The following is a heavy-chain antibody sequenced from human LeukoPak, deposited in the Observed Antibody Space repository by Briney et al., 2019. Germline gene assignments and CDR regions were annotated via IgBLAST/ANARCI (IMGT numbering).Heavy chain of an antibody. D-gene: IGHD3-22*01. J-gene: IGHJ4*02. Sequence: SETLSLTCTVSGGSISSYYWNWIRQPPGKGLEWIGYTSNSGSTNNNPSLKSRPTISIDTSKNQFSLRLNSVTAADTAVYYCARAGSGYSFDYWGQGKLVTVSS. CDR1: GGSISSYY. CDR3: ARAGSGYSFDY. CDR2: TSNSGST. V-gene: IGHV4-59*01.